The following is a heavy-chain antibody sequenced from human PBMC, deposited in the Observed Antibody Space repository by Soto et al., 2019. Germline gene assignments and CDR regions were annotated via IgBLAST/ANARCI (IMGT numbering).Heavy chain of an antibody. CDR3: AKDRYLDHDSRGYLFDN. V-gene: IGHV3-23*01. CDR2: ISRYGDIT. Sequence: EVQLLESGGDLIQPGGSLRLSCAASGFTFNIYAMIWVRQAPGKGLEWVSAISRYGDITYYADSVEGRFSISRDNSKNTLYLQMNSLRAEDTAVYYCAKDRYLDHDSRGYLFDNWGQGTLVTVSS. J-gene: IGHJ4*02. D-gene: IGHD3-22*01. CDR1: GFTFNIYA.